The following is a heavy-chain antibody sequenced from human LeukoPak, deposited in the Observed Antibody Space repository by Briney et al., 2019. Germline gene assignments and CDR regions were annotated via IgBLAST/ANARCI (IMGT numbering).Heavy chain of an antibody. D-gene: IGHD3-3*01. Sequence: SETLSLTCTVSGGSISSYYWSWIRQPPGKGLERIGYIYYSGSTNYNPSLKSRVTISVDTSKNQFSLKLSSVTAADTAVYYCARDQTYYDFWSGYYGFDPWGQGTLVTVSS. CDR1: GGSISSYY. CDR2: IYYSGST. J-gene: IGHJ5*02. CDR3: ARDQTYYDFWSGYYGFDP. V-gene: IGHV4-59*01.